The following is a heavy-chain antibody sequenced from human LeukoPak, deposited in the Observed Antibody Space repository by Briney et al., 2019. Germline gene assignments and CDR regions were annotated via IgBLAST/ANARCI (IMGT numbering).Heavy chain of an antibody. CDR1: AITFSDHA. Sequence: GGSLRLSCAAPAITFSDHAMSWFRQAPGKGLEWVSTIGLSGADTYYADSVKGRFTISKDNSKNTLQMNSLRVEDTAIYYFAKHSGHRYGDSDCWGQGTLVTVSP. J-gene: IGHJ4*02. CDR2: IGLSGADT. V-gene: IGHV3-23*01. D-gene: IGHD5-18*01. CDR3: AKHSGHRYGDSDC.